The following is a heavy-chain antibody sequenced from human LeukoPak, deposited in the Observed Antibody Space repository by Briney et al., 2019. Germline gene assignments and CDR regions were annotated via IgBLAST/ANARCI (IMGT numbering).Heavy chain of an antibody. V-gene: IGHV3-9*01. CDR2: INWNSDNI. D-gene: IGHD3-22*01. J-gene: IGHJ3*02. Sequence: GRSLRLSCAASGFTFNDHAMYWVRQAPGKGLEWVSGINWNSDNIDYAGSVKGRFTISRDDAKNSLFLQMNSLRTEDTALYYCARASYYYDTTGLGAVDIWGQGTMVTVSS. CDR1: GFTFNDHA. CDR3: ARASYYYDTTGLGAVDI.